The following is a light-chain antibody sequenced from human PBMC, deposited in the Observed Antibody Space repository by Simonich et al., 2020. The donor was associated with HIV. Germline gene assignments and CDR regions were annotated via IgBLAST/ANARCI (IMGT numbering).Light chain of an antibody. Sequence: EIVLTQSPATLSLSPGESPTLSCRASQSVSSYLAWYQQKPGQAPRLLIYDASNRATGIPARFSGSGSGTDFTLTISSLEPEDFAVYYCQQRSNWITFGQGTRLEIK. V-gene: IGKV3-11*01. CDR3: QQRSNWIT. J-gene: IGKJ5*01. CDR1: QSVSSY. CDR2: DAS.